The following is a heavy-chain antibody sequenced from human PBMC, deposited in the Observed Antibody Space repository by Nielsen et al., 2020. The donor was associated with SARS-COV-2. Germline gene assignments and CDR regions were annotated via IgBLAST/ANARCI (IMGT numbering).Heavy chain of an antibody. J-gene: IGHJ6*02. CDR3: ARSRLVTYFSPSGTKGAMDV. CDR2: MNPNSGNT. D-gene: IGHD3-10*01. Sequence: ASVKVSCKASGYSFTSYDINWVRQAPGHGLEWMGWMNPNSGNTGYAQKFQGRVTMTRNTSTGTAHMELTSLRSEDTAVYYCARSRLVTYFSPSGTKGAMDVWGQGTTVTSP. CDR1: GYSFTSYD. V-gene: IGHV1-8*01.